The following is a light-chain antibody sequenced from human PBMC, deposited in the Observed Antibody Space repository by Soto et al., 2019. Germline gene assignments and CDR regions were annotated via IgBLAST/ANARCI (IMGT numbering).Light chain of an antibody. CDR2: GAS. CDR3: LQHSSFPYT. J-gene: IGKJ2*01. CDR1: QDITNF. V-gene: IGKV1-17*03. Sequence: MTQSPSAVSASVGDRVTITCRASQDITNFLAWFQQKPGKVPERLIFGASSLQSGVPSRFSGSGSGTEFTLTISSLQPEDFATYYCLQHSSFPYTFGQGTRLEI.